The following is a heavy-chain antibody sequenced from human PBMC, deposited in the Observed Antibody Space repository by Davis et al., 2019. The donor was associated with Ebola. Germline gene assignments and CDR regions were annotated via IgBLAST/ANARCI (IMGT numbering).Heavy chain of an antibody. CDR1: GYTFTSYG. Sequence: ASVKVSCKASGYTFTSYGISWVRQAPGQGLEWMGWISAFNGNTNYAQKLQGRVTMTTDTSTSTAYMELSSLRSEDTAVYYCARAGNIVVVPAAIQIQFLYYYYGMDVWGQGTTVTVSS. V-gene: IGHV1-18*04. J-gene: IGHJ6*02. D-gene: IGHD2-2*02. CDR2: ISAFNGNT. CDR3: ARAGNIVVVPAAIQIQFLYYYYGMDV.